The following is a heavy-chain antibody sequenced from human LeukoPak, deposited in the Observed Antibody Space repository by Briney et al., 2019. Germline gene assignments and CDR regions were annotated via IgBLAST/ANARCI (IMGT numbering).Heavy chain of an antibody. J-gene: IGHJ5*02. V-gene: IGHV3-7*03. CDR2: IKQDGSEK. Sequence: GGSLRLSCAASGFTFSNYWMSWVRQAPGKGLEWVANIKQDGSEKYYVGSVKGRFTNSTDNADNSLYLQKNSPRADDTGVYYCGGLRPLDLWGQGTLVTVSS. CDR3: GGLRPLDL. CDR1: GFTFSNYW.